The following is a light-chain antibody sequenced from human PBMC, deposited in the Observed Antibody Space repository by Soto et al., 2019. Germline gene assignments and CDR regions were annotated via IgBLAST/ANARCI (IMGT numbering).Light chain of an antibody. Sequence: QSALTQPASVSGSPRQSITISCTGTSSDVGNYNLVSWYQQHPGKAPKLMIYEGNRRPSGISNRFSGSKSGNTASLTISGLLAEDEDDYYYCSYSGGNTLVFGGGTKLTVL. CDR2: EGN. V-gene: IGLV2-23*01. CDR3: CSYSGGNTLV. J-gene: IGLJ2*01. CDR1: SSDVGNYNL.